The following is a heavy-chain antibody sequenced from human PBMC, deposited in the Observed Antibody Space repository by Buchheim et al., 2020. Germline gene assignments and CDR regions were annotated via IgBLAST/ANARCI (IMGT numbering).Heavy chain of an antibody. Sequence: EVQLVESGGGLVQPGGSLRLSCVASGFTFDNYAMLWVRQAPGKGLEWVSGITWNSGTIGYADSVQGRFTISRDSAQNSLFLQMDSLRDEDTALYYCAKTKNWNYYYYAIDLWGQGTT. CDR2: ITWNSGTI. V-gene: IGHV3-9*01. CDR1: GFTFDNYA. CDR3: AKTKNWNYYYYAIDL. D-gene: IGHD1-1*01. J-gene: IGHJ6*02.